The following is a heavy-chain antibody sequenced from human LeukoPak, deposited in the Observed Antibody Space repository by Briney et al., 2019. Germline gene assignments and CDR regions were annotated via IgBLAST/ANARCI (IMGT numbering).Heavy chain of an antibody. Sequence: ASVKVSCKASGYTFTGYYMHWVRQAPGLGLEWMGWINPNSGGTNYAQNFQGRVTMTRDTSISTAYMELSRLSSDDTALYYCARGREVATVTTSLGDYWGQGTLVTVSS. D-gene: IGHD4-17*01. CDR1: GYTFTGYY. CDR2: INPNSGGT. CDR3: ARGREVATVTTSLGDY. J-gene: IGHJ4*02. V-gene: IGHV1-2*02.